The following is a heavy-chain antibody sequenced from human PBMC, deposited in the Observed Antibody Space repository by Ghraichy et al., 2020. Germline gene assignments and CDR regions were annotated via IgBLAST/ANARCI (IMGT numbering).Heavy chain of an antibody. D-gene: IGHD3-9*01. CDR1: GDSISSYNYY. J-gene: IGHJ6*02. Sequence: SETLSLTCNVSGDSISSYNYYWAWIRQPPGKGLEWIGSVSHTGSTHYNPSLKSRITLSVDTSKNQFSLKLSSVTAADTALYYCARLDTRLNSYYYGFDVWGQGTTVTVSS. CDR3: ARLDTRLNSYYYGFDV. V-gene: IGHV4-39*01. CDR2: VSHTGST.